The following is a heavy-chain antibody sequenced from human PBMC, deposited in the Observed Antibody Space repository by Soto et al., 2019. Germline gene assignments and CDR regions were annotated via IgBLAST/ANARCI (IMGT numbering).Heavy chain of an antibody. Sequence: ASVKVSCKASGYTFTSYGISWVRQAPGQGLEWMGWISAYNANTNFAQNFQGRVTMTTDTSTSTAYMELRSLRSDDTAVYYCARDHIVATIGGHDGFDIWGQGTMVTVSS. CDR2: ISAYNANT. D-gene: IGHD5-12*01. J-gene: IGHJ3*02. CDR1: GYTFTSYG. CDR3: ARDHIVATIGGHDGFDI. V-gene: IGHV1-18*01.